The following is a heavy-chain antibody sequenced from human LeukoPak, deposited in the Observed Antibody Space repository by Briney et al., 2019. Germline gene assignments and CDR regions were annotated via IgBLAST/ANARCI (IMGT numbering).Heavy chain of an antibody. J-gene: IGHJ4*02. D-gene: IGHD3-9*01. CDR2: IIPIFGTT. CDR1: GGTFNSYA. Sequence: SVKVSCKASGGTFNSYAISWVRQAPGQGLEWMGGIIPIFGTTNYAQKFQGRVTITTDESTSTAYMELSSLRSEDTAVYYCAVGGGYDILTGSLNDYWGQGTLVTVSS. CDR3: AVGGGYDILTGSLNDY. V-gene: IGHV1-69*05.